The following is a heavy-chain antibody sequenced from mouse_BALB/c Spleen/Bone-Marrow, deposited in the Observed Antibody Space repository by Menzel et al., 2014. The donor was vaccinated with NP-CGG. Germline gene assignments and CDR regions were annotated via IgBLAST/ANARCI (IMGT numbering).Heavy chain of an antibody. CDR3: ARRYGHYWYFDV. Sequence: VQLQQSGAELVMPGASVKMSCKASGYTFTDYWMHWVKQRPGQGLEWIGAIDTSDSYTTYNQNFKDKATLTVDESSSPAYMQFSSLTSEDSAVYYCARRYGHYWYFDVWGAGTTVTVSS. CDR2: IDTSDSYT. CDR1: GYTFTDYW. D-gene: IGHD2-10*02. V-gene: IGHV1-69*01. J-gene: IGHJ1*01.